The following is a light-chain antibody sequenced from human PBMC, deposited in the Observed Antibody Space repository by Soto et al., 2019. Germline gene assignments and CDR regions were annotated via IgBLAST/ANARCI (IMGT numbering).Light chain of an antibody. CDR3: AAWDDSVV. V-gene: IGLV1-47*01. CDR1: SSNIGSNY. CDR2: RNN. J-gene: IGLJ2*01. Sequence: QSVLTQPPSASGTPGQRVTISCSGSSSNIGSNYVYWYQQLPGTAPKLLIYRNNQRPSGVPDRFSGSKSGTSASLANSGLRSEDEADYYCAAWDDSVVFGGGTKLTVL.